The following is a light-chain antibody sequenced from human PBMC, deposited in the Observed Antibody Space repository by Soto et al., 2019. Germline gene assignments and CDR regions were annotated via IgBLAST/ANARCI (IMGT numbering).Light chain of an antibody. CDR1: SSDIGAYNY. CDR2: EVT. J-gene: IGLJ2*01. CDR3: SAFRGGGTGVL. V-gene: IGLV2-14*01. Sequence: QSALTQPASVSGSPGQSVTISWTGTSSDIGAYNYASWYQHYPAKTPNLIIYEVTKRPSGISERFSGSKSGNSASLTITGLQVEDEADYYCSAFRGGGTGVLFGGGTQVTVL.